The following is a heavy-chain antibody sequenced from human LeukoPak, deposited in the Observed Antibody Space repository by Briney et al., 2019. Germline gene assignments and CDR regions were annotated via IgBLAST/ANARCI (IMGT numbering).Heavy chain of an antibody. D-gene: IGHD3-10*01. CDR3: ARGGITMVRGVTPPDY. CDR2: INPNSGGT. CDR1: GYTFTGYY. J-gene: IGHJ4*02. Sequence: VASVKVSCKASGYTFTGYYMHWVRQAPGQGLEWMGWINPNSGGTNYAQKFQGWVTMTRDTSISTAYMELSRLRSDDTAVYYCARGGITMVRGVTPPDYWGQGTLVTVSS. V-gene: IGHV1-2*04.